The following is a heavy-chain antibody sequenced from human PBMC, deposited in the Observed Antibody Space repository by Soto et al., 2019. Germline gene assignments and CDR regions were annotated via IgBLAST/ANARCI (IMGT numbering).Heavy chain of an antibody. CDR2: IIPIFGTA. Sequence: QVQLVQSGAEVKNPGSSVKVSCKASGGTFSSYAISWVRQAPGQGLEWMGGIIPIFGTANYAQKFQGRVTITADKSTSTAYMELSSLRSEDTAVYYCARVDSNKPYYYYGMDVWGQGTTVTVSS. V-gene: IGHV1-69*06. CDR1: GGTFSSYA. CDR3: ARVDSNKPYYYYGMDV. D-gene: IGHD4-4*01. J-gene: IGHJ6*02.